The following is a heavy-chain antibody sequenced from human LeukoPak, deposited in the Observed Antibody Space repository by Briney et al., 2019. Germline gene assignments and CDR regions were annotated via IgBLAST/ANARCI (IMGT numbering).Heavy chain of an antibody. CDR2: IYSGGNT. J-gene: IGHJ4*02. CDR1: WLTVSSNY. CDR3: ARSPYSNYGIDY. V-gene: IGHV3-53*01. Sequence: GGSLRLSCAASWLTVSSNYMSWVRQGPGKGLEWVSVIYSGGNTYYADSVNGRFTISRDNSKNTLYLQMNSLRVDDTAVYYCARSPYSNYGIDYWGREPWSPSPQ. D-gene: IGHD4-11*01.